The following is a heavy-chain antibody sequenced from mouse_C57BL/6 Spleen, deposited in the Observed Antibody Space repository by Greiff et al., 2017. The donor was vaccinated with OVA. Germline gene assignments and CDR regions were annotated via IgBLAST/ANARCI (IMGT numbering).Heavy chain of an antibody. CDR2: IWTGGGT. CDR3: ARKEGLYGSSYRDAMDY. D-gene: IGHD1-1*01. CDR1: GFSLTSYA. Sequence: VMLVESGPGLVAPSQSLSITCTVSGFSLTSYAISWVRQPPGKGLEWLGVIWTGGGTNYNSALKSRLSISKDNSKSQVFLKMNSLQTDDTARYYCARKEGLYGSSYRDAMDYWGQGTSVTVSS. J-gene: IGHJ4*01. V-gene: IGHV2-9-1*01.